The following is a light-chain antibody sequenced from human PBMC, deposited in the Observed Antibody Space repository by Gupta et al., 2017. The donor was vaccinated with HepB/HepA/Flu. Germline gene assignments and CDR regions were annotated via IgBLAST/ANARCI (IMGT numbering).Light chain of an antibody. CDR3: QHSGT. Sequence: DIQMTQSPSTLSASVGDRVTVTCRASQSISSWLAWYQQKPGKAPKLLIYKASTLETGVPSRFSGSGSGTQFTLTINSMQPDDFATYYCQHSGTCGQGTKVEIK. V-gene: IGKV1-5*03. CDR2: KAS. CDR1: QSISSW. J-gene: IGKJ1*01.